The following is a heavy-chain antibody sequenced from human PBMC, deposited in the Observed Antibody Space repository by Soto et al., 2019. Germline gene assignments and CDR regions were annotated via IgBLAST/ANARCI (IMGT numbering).Heavy chain of an antibody. Sequence: GGSLRLSCSASGFTFSSYAMHWVRQAPGKGLEYVSAISSNGGSTYYADSVKGRFTISRDNSKNTLYLQMSSLRAEDTAVYYCVKAGIQVLRFLEWLLWFDPWGQGTLVTVSS. V-gene: IGHV3-64D*08. CDR3: VKAGIQVLRFLEWLLWFDP. CDR1: GFTFSSYA. D-gene: IGHD3-3*01. J-gene: IGHJ5*02. CDR2: ISSNGGST.